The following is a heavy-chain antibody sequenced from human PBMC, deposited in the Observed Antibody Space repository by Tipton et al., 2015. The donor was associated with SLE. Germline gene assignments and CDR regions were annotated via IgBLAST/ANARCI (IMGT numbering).Heavy chain of an antibody. V-gene: IGHV4-61*09. CDR1: GGSINGGSFY. CDR3: ARDRVVQWLEEGGADFDY. D-gene: IGHD6-19*01. CDR2: IFASGST. J-gene: IGHJ4*02. Sequence: TLSLTCTVSGGSINGGSFYWXWIRQPAGKGLEWIGQIFASGSTGYNPSLQSRVTISLDTSKNQFSLRLSSVTAADTAVYYCARDRVVQWLEEGGADFDYWGQGTRVLVSP.